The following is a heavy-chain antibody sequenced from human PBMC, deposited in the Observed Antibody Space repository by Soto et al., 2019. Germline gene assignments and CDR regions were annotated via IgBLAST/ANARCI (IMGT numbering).Heavy chain of an antibody. D-gene: IGHD4-17*01. J-gene: IGHJ6*03. Sequence: QVQLVESGGGVVQPGGSLRLSCAASGFIFSHYGMHWVRQAPGKGLEWVAVISYDGSRGYYIDSVRGRFTISRDNSKNTVYLQMNSLRSEDTAIYYCASEPPPGPTGQFAYFYMDVWGKGTTVTVSS. CDR1: GFIFSHYG. CDR3: ASEPPPGPTGQFAYFYMDV. V-gene: IGHV3-30*03. CDR2: ISYDGSRG.